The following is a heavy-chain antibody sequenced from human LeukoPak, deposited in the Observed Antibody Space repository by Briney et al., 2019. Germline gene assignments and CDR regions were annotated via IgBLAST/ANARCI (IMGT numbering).Heavy chain of an antibody. J-gene: IGHJ4*02. CDR1: GGSINSYY. V-gene: IGHV4-59*08. CDR2: IFYSGRA. D-gene: IGHD5-12*01. Sequence: SETLSLTCSVSGGSINSYYWSWIRQPPGKGLEWIGYIFYSGRANHSGKTSYNPSLTSRVTISVDTSKNQFSLKVTSVTAADTAVYYCARSFTGYDPAFECWGQGTLVTVSS. CDR3: ARSFTGYDPAFEC.